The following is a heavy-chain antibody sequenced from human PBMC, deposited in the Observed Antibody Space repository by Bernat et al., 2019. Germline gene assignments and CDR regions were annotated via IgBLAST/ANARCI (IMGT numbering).Heavy chain of an antibody. J-gene: IGHJ4*02. CDR2: ISYDGSNK. D-gene: IGHD3-10*01. V-gene: IGHV3-30*18. Sequence: VQLVESGGGVVQPGRSLRLSCAASGFTFSSYGMHWVRQAPGKGLEWVAVISYDGSNKYYADSVKGRFTISRDNSKNTLYLQMNSLRAEDTAVYYCAKVRYYGSGSYPFDYWGQGTLVTVSS. CDR1: GFTFSSYG. CDR3: AKVRYYGSGSYPFDY.